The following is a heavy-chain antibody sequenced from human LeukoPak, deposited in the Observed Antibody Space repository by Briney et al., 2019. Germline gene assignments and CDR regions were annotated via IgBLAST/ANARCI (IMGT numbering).Heavy chain of an antibody. Sequence: SGGSLRLSCAASGFTFSSYSMNWVRQAPGKGMEWVSSISSSSSYIYYADSVKGRFTISRDNAKNSLYLQMNSLRAEDTAVYYCARAIGYSYGYAIYYYYMDVWGKGTTVTVSS. V-gene: IGHV3-21*01. CDR1: GFTFSSYS. CDR3: ARAIGYSYGYAIYYYYMDV. J-gene: IGHJ6*03. CDR2: ISSSSSYI. D-gene: IGHD5-18*01.